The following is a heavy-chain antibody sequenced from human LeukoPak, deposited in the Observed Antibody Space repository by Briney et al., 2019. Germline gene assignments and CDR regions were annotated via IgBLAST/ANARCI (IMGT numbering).Heavy chain of an antibody. Sequence: PGGSLRLSCAASGFTFSDYYMSWIRQAPGKGLEWVSYISSSGSTIYYADSVKGRFTISRDNANNSLYLQMNSLRAEDTAVYYCTRDAGADFWSGYYEDWFDPWGQGTLVTVSS. CDR1: GFTFSDYY. CDR3: TRDAGADFWSGYYEDWFDP. J-gene: IGHJ5*02. V-gene: IGHV3-11*04. CDR2: ISSSGSTI. D-gene: IGHD3-3*01.